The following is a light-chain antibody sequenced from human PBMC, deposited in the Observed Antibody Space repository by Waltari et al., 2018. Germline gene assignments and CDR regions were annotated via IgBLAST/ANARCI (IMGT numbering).Light chain of an antibody. V-gene: IGKV1-39*01. CDR3: QQSYRPPWT. CDR1: QSINIF. J-gene: IGKJ1*01. Sequence: DIQMTQSPSSLSASVGDRVTVTCRARQSINIFLNWYQQRPGKAPKLLIFGASTLQTGVPFRFSASGSGTDFTLTISSLQPEDVATYYCQQSYRPPWTFGQGTTVEI. CDR2: GAS.